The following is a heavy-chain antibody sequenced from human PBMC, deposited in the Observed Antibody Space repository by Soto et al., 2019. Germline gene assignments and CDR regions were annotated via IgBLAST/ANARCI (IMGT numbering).Heavy chain of an antibody. CDR1: GDSVSSFGSY. CDR3: AKGRFADTAMASPFDY. V-gene: IGHV4-31*03. D-gene: IGHD5-18*01. Sequence: TLSLTCIVSGDSVSSFGSYWTWIRQRPGKGLEWIGYIYYSELTDYNPSLKSRVAISLDTSRNQFSLQLTSVTVADTAVYYCAKGRFADTAMASPFDYWGQGTLVTVSS. J-gene: IGHJ4*02. CDR2: IYYSELT.